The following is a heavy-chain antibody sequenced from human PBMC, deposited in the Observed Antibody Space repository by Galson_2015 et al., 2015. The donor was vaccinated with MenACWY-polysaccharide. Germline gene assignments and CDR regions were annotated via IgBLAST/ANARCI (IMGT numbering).Heavy chain of an antibody. D-gene: IGHD6-13*01. J-gene: IGHJ4*02. Sequence: SLRLSCAASGFTFSSCSMTWVRQAPGKGLEWVSYISSSRSAIYYADSVKGRLTISRDNAKNSLYLQMNSLRAEDTAVYYCASSWYKYYFDYWGQGTLVTVSS. CDR2: ISSSRSAI. CDR3: ASSWYKYYFDY. V-gene: IGHV3-48*01. CDR1: GFTFSSCS.